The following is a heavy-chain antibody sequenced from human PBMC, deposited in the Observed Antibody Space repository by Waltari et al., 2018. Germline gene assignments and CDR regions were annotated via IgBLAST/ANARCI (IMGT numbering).Heavy chain of an antibody. CDR2: IYYSGST. D-gene: IGHD6-13*01. Sequence: QVQLQESGPGLVKPSETLSLTCTVSGGSISSYYWSWIRQPPGKGLEWIGYIYYSGSTNYNPSLKSRVTISVDTSKNQFSLKLSSVTAADTAVYYCASEGAAAGSPRVDYWGQGTLVTVSS. CDR1: GGSISSYY. J-gene: IGHJ4*02. V-gene: IGHV4-59*08. CDR3: ASEGAAAGSPRVDY.